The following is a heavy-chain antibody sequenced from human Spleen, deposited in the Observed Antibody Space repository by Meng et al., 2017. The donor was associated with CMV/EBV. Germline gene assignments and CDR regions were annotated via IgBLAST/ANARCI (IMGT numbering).Heavy chain of an antibody. CDR1: GGSISSYY. D-gene: IGHD2-2*01. CDR2: IYYSGST. Sequence: SETLSLTCTVSGGSISSYYWSWIRQPPGKGLEWIGYIYYSGSTNYNPSLKSRVTISVDTSKNQFSLKLSSVTAADTAVYYCARGLRVVVPAAIRWFDPWGQGTLVTVSS. V-gene: IGHV4-59*12. CDR3: ARGLRVVVPAAIRWFDP. J-gene: IGHJ5*02.